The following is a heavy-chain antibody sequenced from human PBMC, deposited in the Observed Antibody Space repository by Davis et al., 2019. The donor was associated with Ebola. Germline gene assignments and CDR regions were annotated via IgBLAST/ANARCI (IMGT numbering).Heavy chain of an antibody. V-gene: IGHV3-21*01. Sequence: GESLKIPCAASGFTFSSYSMSWVRQAPGKGLEWVSSISSSSSYIYYADSVKGRFTISRDNAKNSLYLQMNSLRAEDTAVYYCARGYCSSTSCSQTTYYGMDVWGQGTTVTVSS. CDR3: ARGYCSSTSCSQTTYYGMDV. CDR2: ISSSSSYI. CDR1: GFTFSSYS. J-gene: IGHJ6*02. D-gene: IGHD2-2*01.